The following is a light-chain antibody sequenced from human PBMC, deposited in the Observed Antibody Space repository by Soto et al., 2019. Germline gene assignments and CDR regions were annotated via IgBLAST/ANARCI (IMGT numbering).Light chain of an antibody. V-gene: IGLV2-14*01. CDR3: SSYTSSSTLV. CDR2: DVP. J-gene: IGLJ2*01. Sequence: QSVLTQPASVSGSPGQSIAISCTGTSSDVGAYDYVSWYQQYPGKAPKLIIYDVPNRPSGVSDRFSGSKSGNTASLTISGLHTEDEADYHCSSYTSSSTLVFGGGTKLTVL. CDR1: SSDVGAYDY.